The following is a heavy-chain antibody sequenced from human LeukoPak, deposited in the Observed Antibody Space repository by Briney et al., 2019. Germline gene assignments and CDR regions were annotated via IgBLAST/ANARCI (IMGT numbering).Heavy chain of an antibody. V-gene: IGHV3-21*04. CDR3: ASRSSSGSFDH. CDR2: ITTTGSHM. Sequence: PGGSLRLSCAASGFVFSTRSMNWVRQAPGKGLEWISSITTTGSHMYYADSVKGRFTISRDNAKNSLYLHMNSLRAEDTAVYYCASRSSSGSFDHWGQGTVVAVAS. CDR1: GFVFSTRS. J-gene: IGHJ4*02. D-gene: IGHD6-13*01.